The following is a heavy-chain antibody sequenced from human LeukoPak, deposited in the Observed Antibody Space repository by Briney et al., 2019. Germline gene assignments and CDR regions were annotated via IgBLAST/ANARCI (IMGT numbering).Heavy chain of an antibody. J-gene: IGHJ4*02. CDR1: GFTLSSYA. Sequence: GGSLRLSCAASGFTLSSYAMHWVRQAPGKGLEWGAIISYDGSNQHYADSVKGRFTISRDNSKNTLYLQMNSLRAEDTAIYYCTRGRGSYSLDYWGRGTLVTVSS. CDR2: ISYDGSNQ. CDR3: TRGRGSYSLDY. D-gene: IGHD1-26*01. V-gene: IGHV3-30*01.